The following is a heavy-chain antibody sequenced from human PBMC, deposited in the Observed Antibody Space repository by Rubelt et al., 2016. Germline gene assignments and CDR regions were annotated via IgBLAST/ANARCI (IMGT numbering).Heavy chain of an antibody. V-gene: IGHV4-31*03. Sequence: QLQLQESGPGLVKPSQTLSLTCTVSGGSISSGGYYWSWIRQHPGKGLEWIGYIYYSGSTYYNPSLKSRVTISVDTSKNQFSLKLSSVTAADTAVYYCAREGVAAMVFDYWGQGTLVTVSS. CDR1: GGSISSGGYY. CDR3: AREGVAAMVFDY. D-gene: IGHD5-18*01. J-gene: IGHJ4*02. CDR2: IYYSGST.